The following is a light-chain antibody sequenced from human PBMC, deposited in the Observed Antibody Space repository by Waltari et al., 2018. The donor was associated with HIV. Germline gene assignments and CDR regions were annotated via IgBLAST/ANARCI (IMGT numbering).Light chain of an antibody. V-gene: IGKV3-15*01. Sequence: EIVMTQSPTTLSVSPGERATLSCRASQSVSSNLAWYQQKPGQAPRLLIYGASTRATGIPARFSGSGSGTGFTLTISSLQSEDCAVYYCQQYNNWPVTFGGGTKVEIK. CDR2: GAS. J-gene: IGKJ4*01. CDR3: QQYNNWPVT. CDR1: QSVSSN.